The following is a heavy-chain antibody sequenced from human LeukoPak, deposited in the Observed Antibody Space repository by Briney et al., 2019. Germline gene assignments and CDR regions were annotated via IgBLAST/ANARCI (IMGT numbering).Heavy chain of an antibody. V-gene: IGHV4-59*01. Sequence: PSETLSLTCTVSGGSISSYYWNWIRQPPGKGLEWIGYIYYSGTTNYNPSLKSRVTISVDTSKNQFSLKLSSVTAADTAVYYCARGVYIAAAQYGYWGQGALVTVSS. J-gene: IGHJ4*02. D-gene: IGHD6-13*01. CDR3: ARGVYIAAAQYGY. CDR2: IYYSGTT. CDR1: GGSISSYY.